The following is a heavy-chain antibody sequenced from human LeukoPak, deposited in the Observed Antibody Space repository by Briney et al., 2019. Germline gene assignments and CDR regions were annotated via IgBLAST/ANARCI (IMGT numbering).Heavy chain of an antibody. CDR2: ITSSGATT. J-gene: IGHJ4*02. D-gene: IGHD5-24*01. CDR3: AKEFIAGDGHVDCDS. V-gene: IGHV3-23*01. CDR1: GFTISTYA. Sequence: SGGSLRLSCAASGFTISTYAMTWVRQAPGKGLEWVSSITSSGATTYYADSVKGRFTISGDISKNTLYLQMNSLTAEDSAVYYCAKEFIAGDGHVDCDSWGQGTLVTVSS.